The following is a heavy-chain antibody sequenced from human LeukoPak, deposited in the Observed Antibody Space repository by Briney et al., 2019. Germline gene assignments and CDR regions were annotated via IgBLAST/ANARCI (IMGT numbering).Heavy chain of an antibody. CDR1: GGSISSCSYY. J-gene: IGHJ6*03. CDR2: IYTSGST. V-gene: IGHV4-61*02. Sequence: SESLSLTCTVSGGSISSCSYYWSWIRQPAGKGLEWIGRIYTSGSTNYNPSLKSRVTISVETTKNQFSLKLSSVPAADTAVYYCARDNYYYYYMDVWGKGTTVTVSS. CDR3: ARDNYYYYYMDV.